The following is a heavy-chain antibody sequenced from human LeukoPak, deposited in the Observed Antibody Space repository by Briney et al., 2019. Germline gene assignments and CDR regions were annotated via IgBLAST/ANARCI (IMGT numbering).Heavy chain of an antibody. V-gene: IGHV4-39*02. J-gene: IGHJ4*02. CDR2: IYYSGST. D-gene: IGHD3-22*01. CDR1: GGSITNSLYY. CDR3: AREDYDKSYTDY. Sequence: SETLSLTCTVTGGSITNSLYYWGWIRQPPGKGLEWIGIIYYSGSTYYNPSLKSRVAISVDTSKNQFSLKLNSVTAADTAVYYCAREDYDKSYTDYWGQGTLVSVSS.